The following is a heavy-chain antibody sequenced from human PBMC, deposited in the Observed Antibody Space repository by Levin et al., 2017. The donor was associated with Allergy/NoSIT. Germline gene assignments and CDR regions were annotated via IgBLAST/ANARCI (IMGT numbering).Heavy chain of an antibody. D-gene: IGHD3-9*01. CDR1: GFTFSSYA. V-gene: IGHV3-30-3*01. CDR2: ISYDGSNK. CDR3: ARVAGVYYDILTGHVDY. Sequence: GGSLRLSCAASGFTFSSYAMHWVRQAPGKGLEWVAVISYDGSNKYYADSVKGRFTISRDNSKNTLYLQMNSLRAEDTAVYYCARVAGVYYDILTGHVDYWGQGTLVTVSS. J-gene: IGHJ4*02.